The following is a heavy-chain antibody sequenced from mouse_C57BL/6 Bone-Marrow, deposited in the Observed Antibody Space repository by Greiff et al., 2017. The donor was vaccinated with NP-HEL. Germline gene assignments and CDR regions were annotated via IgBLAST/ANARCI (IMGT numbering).Heavy chain of an antibody. CDR3: TRSRYYGSSPWFAY. V-gene: IGHV1-15*01. D-gene: IGHD1-1*01. CDR2: IDPETGGT. J-gene: IGHJ3*01. Sequence: VKVVESGAELVRPGASVTLSCKASGYTFTDYEMHWVKQTPVHGLEWIGAIDPETGGTAYNQQFKGKAILTADKSSSTAYMELRSLTSEDSAVYYCTRSRYYGSSPWFAYWGQGTLVTVSA. CDR1: GYTFTDYE.